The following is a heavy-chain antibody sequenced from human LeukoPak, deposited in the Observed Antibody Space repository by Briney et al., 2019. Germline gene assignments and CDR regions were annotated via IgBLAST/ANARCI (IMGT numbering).Heavy chain of an antibody. D-gene: IGHD3-10*01. CDR3: ARDSSITNSPGG. Sequence: GGSLRLSCEASGFTFSSYWMNWVRQAPGKGLEWVANIKQDGSEKYYVDSVKGRFTISRDNAKNSLYLQMNSLRAEDTAVYYCARDSSITNSPGGWGQGTLVTVSS. V-gene: IGHV3-7*01. J-gene: IGHJ4*02. CDR2: IKQDGSEK. CDR1: GFTFSSYW.